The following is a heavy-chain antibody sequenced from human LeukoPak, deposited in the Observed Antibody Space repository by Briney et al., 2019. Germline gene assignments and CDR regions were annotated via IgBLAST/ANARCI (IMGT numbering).Heavy chain of an antibody. CDR1: GGSISSYY. D-gene: IGHD4-23*01. CDR3: ATSPIRGYYFDY. V-gene: IGHV4-59*01. CDR2: MYYSGST. Sequence: SETLSLTCTVSGGSISSYYWSWIRQPPGKEQEYIGYMYYSGSTNQNPSLKSRVTMSVDTSKNQFSLKLSSVTAADTAVYYCATSPIRGYYFDYWGQGTLVTVSS. J-gene: IGHJ4*02.